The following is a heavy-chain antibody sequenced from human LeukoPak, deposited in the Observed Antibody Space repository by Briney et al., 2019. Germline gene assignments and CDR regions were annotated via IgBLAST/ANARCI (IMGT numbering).Heavy chain of an antibody. CDR1: GFVFSSLD. Sequence: PGGSLRLSCAASGFVFSSLDMGWVRQAPGKGLEWVSAITHSGYDTYYADSVKGRFTISRDNSKNTLYLQMNSLRAEGTAVYFCAKDARRSSGWWFFDHWGQGTLVTVSS. D-gene: IGHD6-19*01. V-gene: IGHV3-23*01. CDR2: ITHSGYDT. J-gene: IGHJ4*02. CDR3: AKDARRSSGWWFFDH.